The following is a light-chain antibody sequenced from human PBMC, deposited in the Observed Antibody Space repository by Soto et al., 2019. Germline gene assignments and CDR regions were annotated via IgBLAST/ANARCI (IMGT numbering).Light chain of an antibody. J-gene: IGLJ2*01. Sequence: QSVLTQPPSVSGAPGQRVTISCTGSSSNIWAGYDVHWYQQFPGRAPKLLIYGNTNRPSGVTDRCSGSKSGSSASLAITGLQAEDEADYYCLSFDSSLSVVFGGGTKLTVL. V-gene: IGLV1-40*01. CDR2: GNT. CDR3: LSFDSSLSVV. CDR1: SSNIWAGYD.